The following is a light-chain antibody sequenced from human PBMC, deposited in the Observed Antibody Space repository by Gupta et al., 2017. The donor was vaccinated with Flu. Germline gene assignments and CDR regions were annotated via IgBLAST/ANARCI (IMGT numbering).Light chain of an antibody. CDR3: QQDDSTPLT. V-gene: IGKV4-1*01. CDR2: WAS. J-gene: IGKJ4*01. CDR1: QTLLHSSVTGDS. Sequence: DIVMTQSPDSLPVSLGERATIKCKSSQTLLHSSVTGDSLAWYQQKPGQVPKLLFYWASTRASGVPDRFSGSGSGTDFTLTISSLQAEDVAVYYCQQDDSTPLTFGGGTRVEIK.